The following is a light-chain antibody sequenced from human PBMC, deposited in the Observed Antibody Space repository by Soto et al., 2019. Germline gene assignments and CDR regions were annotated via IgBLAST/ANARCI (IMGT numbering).Light chain of an antibody. CDR2: DTS. CDR1: QNVHSD. J-gene: IGKJ4*01. CDR3: QQYNNWPLT. V-gene: IGKV3-15*01. Sequence: EVVMTQSPDTLSVSPGDGATLSCRASQNVHSDLAWYQQKPGQAPRLVIYDTSTRATDIPVRFTGGGSGTEFTLTISSLKSEDFAGYYCQQYNNWPLTFGGGNKVEIK.